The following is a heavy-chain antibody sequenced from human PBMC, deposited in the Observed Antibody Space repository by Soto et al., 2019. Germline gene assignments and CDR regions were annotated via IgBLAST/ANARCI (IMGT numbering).Heavy chain of an antibody. CDR3: ATHVVKWELLEPNGFDP. V-gene: IGHV1-69*12. CDR1: GGTFSSYA. CDR2: IIPIFGTA. Sequence: QVQLVQSGAEVKKPGSSVKVSCKASGGTFSSYAISWVRQAPGQGLEWMGGIIPIFGTANYAQKFQGRVTLTADESTGTAYVGLRSLRSEDTAVYYCATHVVKWELLEPNGFDPWGQGTLVTVSS. D-gene: IGHD1-26*01. J-gene: IGHJ5*02.